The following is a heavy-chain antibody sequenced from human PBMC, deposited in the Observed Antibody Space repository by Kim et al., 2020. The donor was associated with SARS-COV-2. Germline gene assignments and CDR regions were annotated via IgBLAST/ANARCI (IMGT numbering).Heavy chain of an antibody. CDR3: ARTGFKYPFDD. CDR1: GLIVNNNY. CDR2: IYVSGAT. Sequence: GGSLRLSCVASGLIVNNNYMAWVRQAPGKGLEWVALIYVSGATHYTDSVRDRFIISRDISNDTLYLQLSSLRVEDTATYFCARTGFKYPFDDWGQGTKSPSLQ. V-gene: IGHV3-66*01. J-gene: IGHJ3*01.